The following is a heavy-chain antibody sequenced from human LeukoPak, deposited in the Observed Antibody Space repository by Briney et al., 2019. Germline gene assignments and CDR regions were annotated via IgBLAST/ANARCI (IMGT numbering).Heavy chain of an antibody. CDR2: INPSGGST. V-gene: IGHV1-46*01. CDR3: ARLFYYGSGRPYYFDY. D-gene: IGHD3-10*01. J-gene: IGHJ4*02. Sequence: ASVKVSCKASGYTFTSSYMHWVRQAPGQGLEWMGIINPSGGSTSYAQKFQGRVTMTRDTSTSTVYMELSSLRSEDTAVYYCARLFYYGSGRPYYFDYWGQGTLVTVSS. CDR1: GYTFTSSY.